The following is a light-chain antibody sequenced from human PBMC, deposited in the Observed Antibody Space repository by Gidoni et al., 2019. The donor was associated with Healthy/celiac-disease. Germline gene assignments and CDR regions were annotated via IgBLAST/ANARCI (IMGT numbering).Light chain of an antibody. J-gene: IGLJ3*02. CDR2: SNN. V-gene: IGLV1-47*02. CDR1: SSNIGSNY. CDR3: AAWDDSLSGWV. Sequence: QSVLTPPTSAPGTPGQMVTISFSGSSSNIGSNYVYWYQQLPGTAPKLLIYSNNPRPSGVPDRFSGSKSGTSASLAISGLRSEDEADYYCAAWDDSLSGWVFGGGTKLTVL.